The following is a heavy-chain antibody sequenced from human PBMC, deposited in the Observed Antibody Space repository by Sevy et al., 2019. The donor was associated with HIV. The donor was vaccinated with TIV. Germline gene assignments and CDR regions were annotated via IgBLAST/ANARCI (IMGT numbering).Heavy chain of an antibody. J-gene: IGHJ4*02. CDR2: IYYSGST. CDR1: GGSISSSSYY. D-gene: IGHD6-19*01. Sequence: TLSLTCTVSGGSISSSSYYWGWIRKPPGKRQEWIGSIYYSGSTDYDPSLKSRVTISVDTSKNQFSLKLSSVTAADTAVYYCSRQSIAVAGGEFDYWGQGTLVNVSS. V-gene: IGHV4-39*01. CDR3: SRQSIAVAGGEFDY.